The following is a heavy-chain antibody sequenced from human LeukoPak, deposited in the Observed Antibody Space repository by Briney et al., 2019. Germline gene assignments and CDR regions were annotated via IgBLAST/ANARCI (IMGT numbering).Heavy chain of an antibody. CDR2: IYPGDSDT. J-gene: IGHJ1*01. Sequence: GESLKISCKGSGYSFTSYWIGWVRQMPGKGLEWMGIIYPGDSDTRYSPSFQGQVTISADKSISTAYLQWSSLKASDTAMYYCARTYCSSTSCLIFQHWGQGTLVTVSS. V-gene: IGHV5-51*01. CDR3: ARTYCSSTSCLIFQH. CDR1: GYSFTSYW. D-gene: IGHD2-2*01.